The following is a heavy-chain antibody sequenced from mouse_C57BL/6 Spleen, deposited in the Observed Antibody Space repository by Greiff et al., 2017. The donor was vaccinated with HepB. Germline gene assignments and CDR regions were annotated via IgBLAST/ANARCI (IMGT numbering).Heavy chain of an antibody. CDR1: GYTFTSYW. CDR3: ARGGIATGFAY. V-gene: IGHV1-69*01. J-gene: IGHJ3*01. CDR2: IDPSDSYT. D-gene: IGHD1-1*01. Sequence: QVQLQQPGAELVMPGASVKLSCKASGYTFTSYWMHWVKQRPGQGLEWIGEIDPSDSYTNYNQKFKGKSTLTVDKSSSTAYMQLSSLTYEDAAVYCCARGGIATGFAYWGQGTLVTVSA.